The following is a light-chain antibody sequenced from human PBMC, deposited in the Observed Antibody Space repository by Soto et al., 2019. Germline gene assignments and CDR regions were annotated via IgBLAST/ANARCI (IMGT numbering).Light chain of an antibody. V-gene: IGKV3-11*01. CDR3: QQRSNWPLT. CDR1: QSVSSY. Sequence: EIVLTQSPATLSLSPGERATLSCRASQSVSSYLAWYQQKPGQAPRLLIYAASNRATSIQARFSGSGSGTDFTLTISSLEPEDFAVYYCQQRSNWPLTFGGGTKVEIK. CDR2: AAS. J-gene: IGKJ4*01.